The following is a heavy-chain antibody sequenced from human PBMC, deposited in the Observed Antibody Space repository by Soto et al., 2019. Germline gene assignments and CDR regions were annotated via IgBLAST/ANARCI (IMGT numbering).Heavy chain of an antibody. V-gene: IGHV4-59*02. CDR2: IYDSGKT. J-gene: IGHJ4*02. Sequence: PSETLSLTCTVSGGSVNTYYWSWLRQPPGKGLEWIGYIYDSGKTDYNPSLKSRVTISLDASKNQFSLKLSSVTAADTAVYYCAREPQFVDYWGQGTLVTVSS. D-gene: IGHD3-16*01. CDR3: AREPQFVDY. CDR1: GGSVNTYY.